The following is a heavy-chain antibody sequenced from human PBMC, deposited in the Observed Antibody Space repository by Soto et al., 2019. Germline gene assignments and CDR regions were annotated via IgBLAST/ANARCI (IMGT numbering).Heavy chain of an antibody. V-gene: IGHV1-69*01. CDR1: GGTFSSFV. J-gene: IGHJ4*02. CDR2: IIPSFNRP. D-gene: IGHD5-18*01. Sequence: QVQLVQSGAEVKKPGSSVKVSCKASGGTFSSFVISWVRQAPGQGPEWMGGIIPSFNRPNYAQKFQGRVTITADESTTTSYMELSSLRSGDTAVYYCATSKVGYSFGSPFDFLGQGTLVTVSS. CDR3: ATSKVGYSFGSPFDF.